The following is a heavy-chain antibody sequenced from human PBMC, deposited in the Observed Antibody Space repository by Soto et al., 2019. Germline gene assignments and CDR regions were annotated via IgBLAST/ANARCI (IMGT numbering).Heavy chain of an antibody. CDR3: ASAVSGSYYYFDY. J-gene: IGHJ4*02. D-gene: IGHD1-26*01. CDR1: GGSISSYY. CDR2: IYYSGST. Sequence: SETLSLTCAVSGGSISSYYRSWIRQPPGKGLEWIGYIYYSGSTNYNPSLKSRVSILEDTSKNQFSLKLSSVTAADTAIYYCASAVSGSYYYFDYWGQGTLVTVSS. V-gene: IGHV4-59*01.